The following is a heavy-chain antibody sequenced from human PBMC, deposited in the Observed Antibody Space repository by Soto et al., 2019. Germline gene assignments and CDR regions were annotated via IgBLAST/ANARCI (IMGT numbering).Heavy chain of an antibody. V-gene: IGHV1-18*01. D-gene: IGHD5-12*01. Sequence: QVQLVQSGAEVKKPGASVKVSCKDSGYTFTSYGISWVRQAPGQGLEWMGWISAYNGNTNYAQKLQGRVTMTTDTSTSTAYMELRSVRSDDTAVYYCARVDIVAKKHYYYYYGMDVWGQGTTVTVSS. CDR1: GYTFTSYG. CDR2: ISAYNGNT. CDR3: ARVDIVAKKHYYYYYGMDV. J-gene: IGHJ6*02.